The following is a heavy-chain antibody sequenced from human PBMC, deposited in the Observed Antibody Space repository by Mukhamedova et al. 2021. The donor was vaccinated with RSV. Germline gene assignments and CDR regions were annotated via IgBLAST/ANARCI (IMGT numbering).Heavy chain of an antibody. Sequence: SYIYYADSVKGRFTISRDNAKNSLYLQMNSLRAEDTAVYYCARDAPRGLGSKFDPWGQGTLVTVSS. V-gene: IGHV3-21*01. CDR2: SYI. D-gene: IGHD3-10*01. J-gene: IGHJ5*02. CDR3: ARDAPRGLGSKFDP.